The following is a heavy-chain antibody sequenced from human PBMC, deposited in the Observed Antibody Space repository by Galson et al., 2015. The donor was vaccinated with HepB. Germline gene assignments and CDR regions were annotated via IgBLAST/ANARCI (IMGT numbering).Heavy chain of an antibody. V-gene: IGHV4-34*01. CDR2: INHSGST. Sequence: ETLSLTCAVYGGSFSGYYWSWIRQPPGKGLEWIGEINHSGSTNYNPSLKCRVTISVDTSKNQFSLKLSSVTAADTAVYYCARGGGLRFLEWLPPGNWFDPWGQGTLVTVSS. J-gene: IGHJ5*02. CDR1: GGSFSGYY. D-gene: IGHD3-3*01. CDR3: ARGGGLRFLEWLPPGNWFDP.